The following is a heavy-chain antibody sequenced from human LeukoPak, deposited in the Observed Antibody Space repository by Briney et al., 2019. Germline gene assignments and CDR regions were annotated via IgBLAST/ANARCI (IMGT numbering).Heavy chain of an antibody. CDR3: ARRDWGYNFDY. CDR1: GGSISGYY. J-gene: IGHJ4*02. Sequence: PSETLSLTCAVSGGSISGYYWSWIRQPPGKGLEWIGYIYYSGSTNYNPSLKSRVTISVDTSKNQFSLKLSSVNAADTAVYYCARRDWGYNFDYWGQGTLVTVSS. V-gene: IGHV4-59*01. CDR2: IYYSGST. D-gene: IGHD7-27*01.